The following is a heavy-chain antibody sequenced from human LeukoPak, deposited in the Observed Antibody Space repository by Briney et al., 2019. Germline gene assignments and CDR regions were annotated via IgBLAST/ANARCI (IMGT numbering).Heavy chain of an antibody. D-gene: IGHD4-17*01. CDR2: IIVGSGAT. V-gene: IGHV1-58*01. CDR3: AAELYGVYTDCCTFHL. J-gene: IGHJ3*01. CDR1: GFTFSTSA. Sequence: SVKVSCKTFGFTFSTSAVQWVRQARGQRLEWIGWIIVGSGATNYAQSLQGRFTITRDMSTNTAYMELSSLGSEDSAVYYCAAELYGVYTDCCTFHLWGQGTMVTVSS.